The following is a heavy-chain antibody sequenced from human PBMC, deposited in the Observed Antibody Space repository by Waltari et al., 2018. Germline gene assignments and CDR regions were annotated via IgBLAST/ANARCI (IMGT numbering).Heavy chain of an antibody. J-gene: IGHJ6*02. CDR3: ARVAIFGVVIYYYYYYGMDV. Sequence: QVQLQQWGAGLLKPSETLSLTCAVYGGSFSGYYWSWIRQPPGKGLEWIGEINNSGSTNYNPSLNSRVTISVDTSKNQFSLKLSSVTAADTAVYYCARVAIFGVVIYYYYYYGMDVWGQGTTVTVSS. CDR1: GGSFSGYY. CDR2: INNSGST. V-gene: IGHV4-34*01. D-gene: IGHD3-3*01.